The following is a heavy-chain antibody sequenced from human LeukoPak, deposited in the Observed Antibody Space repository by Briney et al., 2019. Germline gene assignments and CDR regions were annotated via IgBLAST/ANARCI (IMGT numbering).Heavy chain of an antibody. J-gene: IGHJ5*02. CDR3: ARSIDWFDP. CDR2: IFYSGST. CDR1: GDSISGYY. V-gene: IGHV4-59*01. Sequence: SETLSLTCTVSGDSISGYYWSWIRQPPGKGLEWIGYIFYSGSTNYNPSLKSRVTISVDTSKNQFSLKLSSVTAADTAVYYCARSIDWFDPWGQGTLVTVSS.